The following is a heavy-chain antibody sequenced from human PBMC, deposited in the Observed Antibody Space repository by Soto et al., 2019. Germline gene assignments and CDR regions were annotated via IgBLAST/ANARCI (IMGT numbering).Heavy chain of an antibody. V-gene: IGHV1-2*02. Sequence: QVQLVQSGAELRKPGASAKVSCKASGYPFNDNHIHWVRQAPGQGLEWMGWLNPYSCATTYGANYKGRINLTRDTSLCTSYMELIGLRSDDTAFYYCATAKRGTVSPLSAWGRGTLVTVSS. CDR3: ATAKRGTVSPLSA. CDR1: GYPFNDNH. D-gene: IGHD4-4*01. CDR2: LNPYSCAT. J-gene: IGHJ5*01.